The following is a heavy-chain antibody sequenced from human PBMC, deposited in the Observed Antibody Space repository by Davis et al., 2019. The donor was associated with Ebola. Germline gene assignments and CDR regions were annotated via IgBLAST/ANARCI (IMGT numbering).Heavy chain of an antibody. J-gene: IGHJ5*01. CDR2: IYPGDSET. Sequence: GESLKISCEVSGYTLTIYWIGWVRQMPGKGLEWMGIIYPGDSETRYSPSFKGQVTITADKANSIPYLQWTSLNASDTAIYYCATSYASGRLNWFDSWRQGTLVSVSS. CDR3: ATSYASGRLNWFDS. CDR1: GYTLTIYW. V-gene: IGHV5-51*01. D-gene: IGHD3-10*01.